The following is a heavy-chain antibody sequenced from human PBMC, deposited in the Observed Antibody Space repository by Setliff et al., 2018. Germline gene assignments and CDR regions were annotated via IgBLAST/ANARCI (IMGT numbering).Heavy chain of an antibody. CDR1: GFTFSSLW. J-gene: IGHJ1*01. V-gene: IGHV3-48*03. Sequence: GGSLRLSCAASGFTFSSLWMSWVRQAPGKGLEWISYISSSGYTIYYANSVKGRFSISRDDALNSLFLEMNSLRVDDTAIYYCARGKDYSDGSGYPIFQHWGQGTPVTVSS. CDR2: ISSSGYTI. D-gene: IGHD3-22*01. CDR3: ARGKDYSDGSGYPIFQH.